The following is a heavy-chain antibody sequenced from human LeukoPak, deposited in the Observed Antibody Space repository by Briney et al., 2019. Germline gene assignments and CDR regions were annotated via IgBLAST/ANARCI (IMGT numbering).Heavy chain of an antibody. J-gene: IGHJ4*02. CDR2: ISGSGGT. Sequence: GGSLRLSCAASGFTFNNYTMSWVRQAPGKGLEWVSAISGSGGTYYADSVKGRFIISRDNSKNTLYLQMNSLRAEDTAIYYCAKHPSVGNFEYWGQGTLVTVSS. CDR1: GFTFNNYT. D-gene: IGHD4-23*01. V-gene: IGHV3-23*01. CDR3: AKHPSVGNFEY.